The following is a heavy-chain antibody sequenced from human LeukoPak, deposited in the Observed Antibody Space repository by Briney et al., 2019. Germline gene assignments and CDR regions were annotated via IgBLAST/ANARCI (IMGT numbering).Heavy chain of an antibody. CDR2: INPSGGST. J-gene: IGHJ4*02. CDR3: ARDGPRIAALGEDFDY. CDR1: GYTFTSYY. V-gene: IGHV1-46*01. D-gene: IGHD6-6*01. Sequence: ASVKVSCKAPGYTFTSYYMHWVRQAPGQGLEWMGIINPSGGSTSYAQKFQGRVTMTRDTSTSTVYMELSSLRSEDTAVYYCARDGPRIAALGEDFDYWGQGTLVTVSS.